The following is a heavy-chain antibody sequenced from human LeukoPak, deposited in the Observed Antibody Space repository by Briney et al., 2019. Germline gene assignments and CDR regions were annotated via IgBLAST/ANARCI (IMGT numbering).Heavy chain of an antibody. V-gene: IGHV5-51*01. CDR2: IDPNDSDT. CDR3: VRLKYGDFAFDI. D-gene: IGHD4-17*01. CDR1: GYNFPKYW. Sequence: GESLKISCKGSGYNFPKYWIGWVRQVPGEGREWMGIIDPNDSDTRYSPSFQGQVIISADKSINTAYLQWSSLEASDTAMYSCVRLKYGDFAFDIWGHGTMVTVSS. J-gene: IGHJ3*02.